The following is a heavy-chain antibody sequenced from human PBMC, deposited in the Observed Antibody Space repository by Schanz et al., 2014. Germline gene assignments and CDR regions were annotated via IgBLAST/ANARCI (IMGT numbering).Heavy chain of an antibody. J-gene: IGHJ4*02. CDR2: ISPSSSYI. CDR1: GFTFSSYN. Sequence: EVQLVESGGGLVRPGDSLRLSCAASGFTFSSYNINWVRQAPGKGLEYISSISPSSSYIYYADSVKGRFTISRDNAKNSLYLQMSSRRAEDTAVYYCARGTPFLCDYWGQGTLVTVSS. D-gene: IGHD3-16*01. V-gene: IGHV3-21*02. CDR3: ARGTPFLCDY.